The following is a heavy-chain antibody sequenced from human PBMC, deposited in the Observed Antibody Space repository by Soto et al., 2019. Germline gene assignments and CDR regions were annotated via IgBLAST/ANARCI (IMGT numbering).Heavy chain of an antibody. CDR3: ATGRVYFGSES. D-gene: IGHD3-10*01. CDR1: GGSITSSY. Sequence: QVQLQESGPGLVKPLETLSLTCTVPGGSITSSYWSWVRQPPGKGLERIGYIYYNGNINYNPSLKRRLNISLDTSKNQFSLRLSSVTAADPAVYYCATGRVYFGSESWGQGTLVTVSS. V-gene: IGHV4-59*01. CDR2: IYYNGNI. J-gene: IGHJ5*02.